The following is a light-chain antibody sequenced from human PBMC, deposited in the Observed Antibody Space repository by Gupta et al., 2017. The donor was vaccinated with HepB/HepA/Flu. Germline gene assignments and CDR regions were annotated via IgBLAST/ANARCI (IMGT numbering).Light chain of an antibody. Sequence: DVQMTQSPSSVSASVGDRITITCRANQNINRWLVWYQQKPGRAPKFLMSAASSSQSGVPSRFSASGSETDFTLTISNLQPEDFAIYFCQQADFLPVTFGGGTTVEIK. CDR3: QQADFLPVT. CDR1: QNINRW. V-gene: IGKV1-12*01. CDR2: AAS. J-gene: IGKJ4*01.